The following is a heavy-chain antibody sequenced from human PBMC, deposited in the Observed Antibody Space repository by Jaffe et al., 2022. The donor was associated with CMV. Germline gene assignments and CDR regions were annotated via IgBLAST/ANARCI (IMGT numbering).Heavy chain of an antibody. Sequence: QVQMQESGPGLVKPSETLSLTCTVSGASISSYHWSWIRQTPERGLEWIGIIYNGGRTTYNPSLNSRVTISIDMSRTQFSLKIASVTSADTAVYFCARDPPDGYGHFDYWGQGTLVTVSS. CDR3: ARDPPDGYGHFDY. V-gene: IGHV4-59*01. J-gene: IGHJ4*02. CDR1: GASISSYH. D-gene: IGHD2-2*03. CDR2: IYNGGRT.